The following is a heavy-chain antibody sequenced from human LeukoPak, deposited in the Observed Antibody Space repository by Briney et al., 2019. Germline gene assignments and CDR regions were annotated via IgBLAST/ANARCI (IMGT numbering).Heavy chain of an antibody. Sequence: SVKVSCKASGGTFSSYAISWVRQAPGQGLEWMGGIIPIFGTANYAQKFQGRVTITTDESTSTAYMELSSLRSEDTAVYYCARARYCSGGSCYHHAVFYPWGQGTLVTVSS. CDR3: ARARYCSGGSCYHHAVFYP. CDR2: IIPIFGTA. V-gene: IGHV1-69*05. CDR1: GGTFSSYA. J-gene: IGHJ5*02. D-gene: IGHD2-15*01.